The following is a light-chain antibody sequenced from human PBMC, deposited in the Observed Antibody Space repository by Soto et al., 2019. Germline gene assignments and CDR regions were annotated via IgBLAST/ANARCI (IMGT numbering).Light chain of an antibody. CDR1: QDTSNY. Sequence: DIQMTQSPSSLSASVGDRVTITCQASQDTSNYLNWYQQKPGKAPKLLIYDASNLETGVPSRFSGSGSGTDFTFTISSLQPEDIATYYCQQYDNLPPYTFGQGTKLVIK. CDR3: QQYDNLPPYT. V-gene: IGKV1-33*01. CDR2: DAS. J-gene: IGKJ2*01.